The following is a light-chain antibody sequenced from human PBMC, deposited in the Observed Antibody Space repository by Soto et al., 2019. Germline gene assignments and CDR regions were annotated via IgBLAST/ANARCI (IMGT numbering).Light chain of an antibody. CDR2: EVS. Sequence: QSALTQPASVSGSPGQSITISCTGTSSDVGYDNYVSWFQQHPGKAPKLIIYEVSRRPSGVSNRFSGSKSANTASLTISGLQAEDEDDYYCTSPTASSTWVFGGGTKLTVL. CDR1: SSDVGYDNY. J-gene: IGLJ3*02. CDR3: TSPTASSTWV. V-gene: IGLV2-14*01.